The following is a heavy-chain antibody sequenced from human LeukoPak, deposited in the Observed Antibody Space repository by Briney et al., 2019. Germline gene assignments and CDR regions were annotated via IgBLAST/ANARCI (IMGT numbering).Heavy chain of an antibody. CDR1: GFTVSSNY. Sequence: GGSLRLSCAASGFTVSSNYMSWVRQAPGKGLEWVSVIYSGGSTYYADSVKGRFTISRDNSKNTLYLQMNSLRAEDTAVYYCARAPLRTHYYYYYYMDVWGKGTTVTVSS. CDR3: ARAPLRTHYYYYYYMDV. D-gene: IGHD4-17*01. J-gene: IGHJ6*03. CDR2: IYSGGST. V-gene: IGHV3-53*01.